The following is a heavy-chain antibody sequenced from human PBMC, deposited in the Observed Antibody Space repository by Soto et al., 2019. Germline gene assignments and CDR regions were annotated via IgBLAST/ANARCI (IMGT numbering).Heavy chain of an antibody. D-gene: IGHD3-3*01. CDR1: GYSFTSYW. Sequence: XESLNVSCNGSGYSFTSYWIGCVRQMPGKGLEWMGIIYPGDSDTRYSPSFQGQVTISADKSISTAYLQWSSLKASDTAMYYCARRTSYYDFWSGRNWFDPWGQGTLVTVYS. V-gene: IGHV5-51*01. J-gene: IGHJ5*02. CDR3: ARRTSYYDFWSGRNWFDP. CDR2: IYPGDSDT.